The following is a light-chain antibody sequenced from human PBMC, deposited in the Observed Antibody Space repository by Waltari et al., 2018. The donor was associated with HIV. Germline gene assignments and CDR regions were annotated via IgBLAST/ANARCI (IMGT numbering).Light chain of an antibody. CDR2: AAS. Sequence: DIQMTQSPSSPAASVENRVHITCRASQSISSYLNWYQQKPGKAPKLLIYAASSLQSGVPSRFSGSGSGTDFTLTISSLQPEDFATYYCQQSYSTPPYTFGQGTKLEIK. CDR3: QQSYSTPPYT. CDR1: QSISSY. J-gene: IGKJ2*01. V-gene: IGKV1-39*01.